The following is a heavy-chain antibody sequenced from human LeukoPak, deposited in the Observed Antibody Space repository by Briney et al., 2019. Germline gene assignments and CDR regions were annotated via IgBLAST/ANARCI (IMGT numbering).Heavy chain of an antibody. CDR3: ARGDAFDL. CDR1: GFTFSSYD. V-gene: IGHV3-21*01. Sequence: GGSLRLSCAVSGFTFSSYDMNWVRQAPGKGLEWVSYISSSSSYIYYADSVKGRFTVSRDNAKNSLYLQMNSLRAEDTAVYYCARGDAFDLWGQGTMVTVSA. CDR2: ISSSSSYI. J-gene: IGHJ3*01.